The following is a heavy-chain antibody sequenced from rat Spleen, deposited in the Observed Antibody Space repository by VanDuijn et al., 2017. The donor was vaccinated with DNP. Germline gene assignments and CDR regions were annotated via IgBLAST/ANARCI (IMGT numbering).Heavy chain of an antibody. D-gene: IGHD1-9*01. CDR3: ARWDSTGITTGFAY. J-gene: IGHJ3*01. CDR1: GFTFSDYS. CDR2: IIYDGSRT. V-gene: IGHV5-17*01. Sequence: EVHLVESGGGLVQPERSLKLSCEASGFTFSDYSMAWVRQAPKKGLEWVATIIYDGSRTYYRDSVKGRFTISRDNAQSTLYLQMNSLRSEDMATYYCARWDSTGITTGFAYWGQGTLVTVSS.